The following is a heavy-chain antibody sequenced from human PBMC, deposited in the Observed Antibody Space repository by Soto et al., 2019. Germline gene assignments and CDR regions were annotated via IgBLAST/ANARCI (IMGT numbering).Heavy chain of an antibody. CDR3: ARTYECAKSDCYRAFDI. Sequence: QRLSCAASGFTFSSYAMHWVRQAPGTGPEWVAATSSDGTDNVYADSVSGRFTISRDNSKNTLYLQMNSLRSEDAAVYYCARTYECAKSDCYRAFDIWGQGTMVTVSS. CDR2: TSSDGTDN. D-gene: IGHD2-21*02. J-gene: IGHJ3*02. V-gene: IGHV3-30*04. CDR1: GFTFSSYA.